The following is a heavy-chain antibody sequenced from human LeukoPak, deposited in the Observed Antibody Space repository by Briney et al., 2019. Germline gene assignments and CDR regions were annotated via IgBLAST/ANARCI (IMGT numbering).Heavy chain of an antibody. V-gene: IGHV3-23*01. CDR3: ALIAFRRLISSDY. CDR1: GFTFSSYG. CDR2: VSGSGDNT. J-gene: IGHJ4*02. D-gene: IGHD3-16*01. Sequence: HPGGSLRLSCAASGFTFSSYGMHWVRQAPGKGLEWVSEVSGSGDNTDYADSVKGRFTISRDNSKNTLYLQMSSLRAEDTAVYYCALIAFRRLISSDYWGQGTLVTVSS.